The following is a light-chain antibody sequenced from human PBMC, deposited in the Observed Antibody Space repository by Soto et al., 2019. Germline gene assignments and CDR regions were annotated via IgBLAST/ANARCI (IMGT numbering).Light chain of an antibody. V-gene: IGKV1-39*01. Sequence: DIQMTQSPSSLSASVGDRVTITCRASQSISSYLNWYQQKPGKAPKLLIYAASSLQSGVPSRFSGSGSGTDFTLTISSLQREDFATYYCQQSYSTPDTFGGGTKVEIK. CDR1: QSISSY. CDR2: AAS. J-gene: IGKJ4*01. CDR3: QQSYSTPDT.